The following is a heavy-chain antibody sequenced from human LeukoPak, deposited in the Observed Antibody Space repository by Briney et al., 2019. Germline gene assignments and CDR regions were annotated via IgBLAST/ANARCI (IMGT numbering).Heavy chain of an antibody. CDR2: IYYNRNT. CDR3: AGRGKAGIQLWSHYYYYMDV. CDR1: GGSISTDNCY. V-gene: IGHV4-39*07. J-gene: IGHJ6*03. Sequence: SETLSLTCTVSGGSISTDNCYWGWIRQPPGKGLEWIGSIYYNRNTYYNPSLKSRVTISVDTSKNQFSLKVNSVTAADTAVYYCAGRGKAGIQLWSHYYYYMDVWGKGTTVTVSS. D-gene: IGHD5-18*01.